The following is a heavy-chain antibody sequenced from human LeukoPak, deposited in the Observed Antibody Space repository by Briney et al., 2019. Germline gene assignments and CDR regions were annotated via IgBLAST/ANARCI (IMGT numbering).Heavy chain of an antibody. CDR3: ASGYSYGFDY. Sequence: SETLSLTCAVYGRSFSGYYWSWIRQPPGKGLEWIGEINHSGSTNYNPSLKSRVTISVDTSKNQFSLKLSSVTAADTAVYYCASGYSYGFDYWGQGTLVTVSS. CDR2: INHSGST. J-gene: IGHJ4*02. D-gene: IGHD5-18*01. CDR1: GRSFSGYY. V-gene: IGHV4-34*01.